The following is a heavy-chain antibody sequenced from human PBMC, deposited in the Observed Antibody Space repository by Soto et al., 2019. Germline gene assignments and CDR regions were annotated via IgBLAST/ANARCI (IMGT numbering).Heavy chain of an antibody. D-gene: IGHD3-22*01. J-gene: IGHJ6*02. CDR2: IIPFFKGT. CDR1: GGTFNSLA. CDR3: ARDVSLNYYDGIYYYFAMDV. Sequence: GASVKVSCKASGGTFNSLAISWVLQAPGQGLEWMGWIIPFFKGTNYAEKFQGRVTITADESTSTAYMDLSSLRSEDTAVYYCARDVSLNYYDGIYYYFAMDVWGQGTTVTVSS. V-gene: IGHV1-69*13.